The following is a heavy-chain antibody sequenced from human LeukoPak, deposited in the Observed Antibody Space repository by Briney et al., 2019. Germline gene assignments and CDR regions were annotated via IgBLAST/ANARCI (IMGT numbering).Heavy chain of an antibody. CDR3: ARGRPYSYGSIDY. CDR2: ISSSGSYT. Sequence: GGSLRLSCAASGFMFSNYYMSWIRQAPGKGLEWVSYISSSGSYTNYADSVKGRFTISRDNAKNSLYLQMNSLRDEDTAVYYCARGRPYSYGSIDYWGQGTLVTVSS. V-gene: IGHV3-11*06. CDR1: GFMFSNYY. J-gene: IGHJ4*02. D-gene: IGHD5-18*01.